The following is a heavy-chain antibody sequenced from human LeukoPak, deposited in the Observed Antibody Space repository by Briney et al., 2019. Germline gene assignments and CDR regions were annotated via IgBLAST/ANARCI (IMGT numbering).Heavy chain of an antibody. Sequence: PGGSLRLSCAASGFTFSSYSMNWVRQAPGKGLEWVSYISSSSSTIYYADSVKGRFTISRDNAKNSLYLQMNSLRAEDTAVYYCARDGGIAAATGYGYWGQGTLVTVSS. CDR2: ISSSSSTI. D-gene: IGHD6-13*01. J-gene: IGHJ4*02. V-gene: IGHV3-48*01. CDR1: GFTFSSYS. CDR3: ARDGGIAAATGYGY.